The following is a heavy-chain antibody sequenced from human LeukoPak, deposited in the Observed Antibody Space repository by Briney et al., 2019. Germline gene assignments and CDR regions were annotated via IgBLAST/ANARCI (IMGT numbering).Heavy chain of an antibody. J-gene: IGHJ3*01. D-gene: IGHD1-26*01. Sequence: GGSLRLSCAASGFTFTDYAMHWVRQAPGKGLEWVAIISYDGNNKYYADSVKGRFTISRDNSKNTMYLQMSSLRAEDTALYSCARDDSSGIVGTTGHYSDGFDVWDQGTMVIVSS. V-gene: IGHV3-30*04. CDR3: ARDDSSGIVGTTGHYSDGFDV. CDR2: ISYDGNNK. CDR1: GFTFTDYA.